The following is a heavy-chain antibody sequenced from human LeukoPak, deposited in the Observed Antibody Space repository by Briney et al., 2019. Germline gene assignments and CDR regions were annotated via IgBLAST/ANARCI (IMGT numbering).Heavy chain of an antibody. D-gene: IGHD6-13*01. CDR2: MNPNSGNT. CDR1: GYTFTSYD. CDR3: ARAPAAGTVLGSDY. J-gene: IGHJ4*02. Sequence: SVKVSCKASGYTFTSYDINWVRQATGQGLEWMGWMNPNSGNTGYAQKFQGRVTITRNTSISTAYMELSSLRSEDTAVYYCARAPAAGTVLGSDYWGQGTLVTVSS. V-gene: IGHV1-8*03.